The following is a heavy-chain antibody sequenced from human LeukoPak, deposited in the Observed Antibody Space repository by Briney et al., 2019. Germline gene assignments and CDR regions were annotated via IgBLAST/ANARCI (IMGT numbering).Heavy chain of an antibody. D-gene: IGHD3-22*01. Sequence: SETLSLTCAVSGGSISRSGYSWSWIRQPPGKGLDWIAYIYYTGSTYYNPSLKSRVTISLDTSKNQFSLKLTSVTAADTAVYYCARGGDSSGYEGRFDPWGQGTLVTVSS. V-gene: IGHV4-30-4*07. CDR3: ARGGDSSGYEGRFDP. CDR2: IYYTGST. J-gene: IGHJ5*02. CDR1: GGSISRSGYS.